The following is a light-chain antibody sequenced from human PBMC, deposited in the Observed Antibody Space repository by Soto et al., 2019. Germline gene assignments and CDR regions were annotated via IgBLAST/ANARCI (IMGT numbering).Light chain of an antibody. J-gene: IGLJ3*02. Sequence: QSVLTQPRSVSGSPGQSVTISFTGTRSDVGSYNYVSWYQQHPGKAPKLMIYDVSKRPSGVPDRFSGSKSGNTASLTISGLQAEDEADYYCCSYAGSYTWVFGGGTKVTVL. CDR2: DVS. CDR1: RSDVGSYNY. V-gene: IGLV2-11*01. CDR3: CSYAGSYTWV.